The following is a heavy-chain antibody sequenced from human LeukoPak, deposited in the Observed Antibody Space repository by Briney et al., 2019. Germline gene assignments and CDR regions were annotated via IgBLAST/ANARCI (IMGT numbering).Heavy chain of an antibody. D-gene: IGHD3-22*01. V-gene: IGHV3-33*06. CDR1: GFTFSSYG. CDR2: IWYNGSNK. CDR3: AKDRPDYDRGYNWFDP. Sequence: QPGGSLRLSCAASGFTFSSYGMHWVRQAPGKGLEWVAVIWYNGSNKYYADSVKGRFTISRDNSKSTLYLQMNSLRAEDTAVYYCAKDRPDYDRGYNWFDPWGQGTLVAVSS. J-gene: IGHJ5*02.